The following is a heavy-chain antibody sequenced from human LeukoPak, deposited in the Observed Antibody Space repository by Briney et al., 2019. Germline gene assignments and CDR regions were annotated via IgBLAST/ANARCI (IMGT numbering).Heavy chain of an antibody. CDR1: GGSFSGYY. D-gene: IGHD3-22*01. CDR3: ARGHPVRRYYYYDSSGYYYFDY. Sequence: SETLSLTCAVYGGSFSGYYWSWIRQPPGKGLEWIGEINHSGSTNYNPSLKSRVTISVDTSKNQFSLKLSSVTAADTAVYYCARGHPVRRYYYYDSSGYYYFDYWGQGTLVTVSS. CDR2: INHSGST. V-gene: IGHV4-34*01. J-gene: IGHJ4*02.